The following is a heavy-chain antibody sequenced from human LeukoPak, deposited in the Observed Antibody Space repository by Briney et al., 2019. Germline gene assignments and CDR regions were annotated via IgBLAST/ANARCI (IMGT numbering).Heavy chain of an antibody. CDR3: ARGTVLTYYYDY. CDR1: GFTFSSYG. D-gene: IGHD3-10*01. V-gene: IGHV3-23*01. CDR2: ISGSGGST. Sequence: GGSLRLSCAASGFTFSSYGMSWVRQAPGKGLEWVSAISGSGGSTYYADSVKGRFTISRDNAKNSLYLQMNSLRAEDTAVYYCARGTVLTYYYDYWGQGTLVTVSS. J-gene: IGHJ4*02.